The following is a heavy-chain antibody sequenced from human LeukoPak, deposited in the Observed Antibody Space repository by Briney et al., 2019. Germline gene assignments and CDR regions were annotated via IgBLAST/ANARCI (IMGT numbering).Heavy chain of an antibody. J-gene: IGHJ4*02. CDR3: AKSRYSSSWYYFDY. CDR2: ISGSGGST. D-gene: IGHD6-13*01. CDR1: GFTFSSYA. V-gene: IGHV3-23*01. Sequence: GGSLRLSCAASGFTFSSYAMSWVRQAPGKELEWVSAISGSGGSTYYADSVKGRFTISRDNSKNTLYLQMNSLRAEDTAVYYCAKSRYSSSWYYFDYWGQGTLVTVSS.